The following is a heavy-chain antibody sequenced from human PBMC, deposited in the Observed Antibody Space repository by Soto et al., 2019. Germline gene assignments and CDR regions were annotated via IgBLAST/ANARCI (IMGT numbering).Heavy chain of an antibody. D-gene: IGHD1-26*01. CDR3: AKGSRGAGGV. CDR1: GFTFSSYA. J-gene: IGHJ6*02. Sequence: EVQLLESGGGLVQPGGSLRLSCAASGFTFSSYAMSWVRQAPGKGLEWVPAISGSGGSTYYADSVKGRFTISRDNSKNELYLQMNSLRAEDTAVYDCAKGSRGAGGVWGQGTTVTVSS. V-gene: IGHV3-23*01. CDR2: ISGSGGST.